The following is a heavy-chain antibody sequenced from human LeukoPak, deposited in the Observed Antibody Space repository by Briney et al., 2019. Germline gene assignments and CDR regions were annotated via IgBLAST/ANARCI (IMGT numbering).Heavy chain of an antibody. CDR1: GFTFSSYA. D-gene: IGHD6-13*01. CDR3: VKGRYSNSWYSSDY. Sequence: GGSLRLSCSASGFTFSSYAMHWVRQAPGKGLEYVSAISSSGGRTYYADSVRGRFTISRDNSKNTLYLQMSSLRAEDTAVYYCVKGRYSNSWYSSDYWGQGTLVTVSS. J-gene: IGHJ4*02. CDR2: ISSSGGRT. V-gene: IGHV3-64*03.